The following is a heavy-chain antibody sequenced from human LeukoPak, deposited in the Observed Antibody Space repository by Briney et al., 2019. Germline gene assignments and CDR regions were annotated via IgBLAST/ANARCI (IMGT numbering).Heavy chain of an antibody. CDR2: IWYDGSNK. CDR3: ASQYYYDFWSHYAFDI. Sequence: GGSLRLSCAASGFTFSSYGMHWVRQAPGKGLEWVAVIWYDGSNKYYADSVKGRFTISRDNSKNTLYLQMNSLRAEDSAVYYCASQYYYDFWSHYAFDIWGQGTMVTVSS. J-gene: IGHJ3*02. CDR1: GFTFSSYG. V-gene: IGHV3-33*01. D-gene: IGHD3-22*01.